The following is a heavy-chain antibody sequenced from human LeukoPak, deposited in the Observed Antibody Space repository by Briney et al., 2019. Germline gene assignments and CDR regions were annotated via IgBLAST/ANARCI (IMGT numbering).Heavy chain of an antibody. V-gene: IGHV5-10-1*01. CDR2: IDPADSYT. Sequence: GESLKISCKGSGYTFTSRWISWVRQMPGKGLEWMGRIDPADSYTIYSPPFQGHVTISHDKSISTAYLQWSSLKASDTAMYYCATHPGVSMWFDPWGHGTLVTVSS. CDR1: GYTFTSRW. CDR3: ATHPGVSMWFDP. J-gene: IGHJ5*02. D-gene: IGHD2/OR15-2a*01.